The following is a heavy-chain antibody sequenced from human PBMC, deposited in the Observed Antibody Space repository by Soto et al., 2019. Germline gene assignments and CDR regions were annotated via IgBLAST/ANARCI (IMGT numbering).Heavy chain of an antibody. CDR1: GLTFKDYY. CDR2: ISSRDRAM. Sequence: PGGSLRLSCAASGLTFKDYYMSWIRQAPGRGLEWIAYISSRDRAMYADSVQGRFIISRDNANSSLFLQMNSLRADDTAVYYCAREMATSGWFQNYYYLGMDVWGQGTTVTVSS. CDR3: AREMATSGWFQNYYYLGMDV. V-gene: IGHV3-11*01. D-gene: IGHD6-19*01. J-gene: IGHJ6*02.